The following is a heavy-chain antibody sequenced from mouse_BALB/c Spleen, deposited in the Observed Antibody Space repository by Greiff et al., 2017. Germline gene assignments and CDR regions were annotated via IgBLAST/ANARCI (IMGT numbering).Heavy chain of an antibody. CDR3: ARAGTYYYAMDY. CDR2: ISYDGSN. CDR1: GYSITSGYY. V-gene: IGHV3-6*02. Sequence: EVKLQESGPGLVKPSQSLSLTCSVTGYSITSGYYWNWIRQFPGNKLEWMGYISYDGSNNYNPSLKNRISITRDTSKNQFFLKLNSVTTEDTATYYCARAGTYYYAMDYWGQGTSVTVSS. D-gene: IGHD4-1*01. J-gene: IGHJ4*01.